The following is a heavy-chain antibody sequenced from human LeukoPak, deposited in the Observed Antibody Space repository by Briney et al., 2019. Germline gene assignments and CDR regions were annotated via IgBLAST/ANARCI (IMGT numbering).Heavy chain of an antibody. CDR3: AKDREQWLVHYFQDY. CDR1: GFTFSSCG. J-gene: IGHJ4*02. V-gene: IGHV3-30*18. D-gene: IGHD6-19*01. Sequence: GGSLRLSCAASGFTFSSCGMHWVRQAPGKGLEWVAVISYDGSNKYYADSVKGRFTISRDNSKNTLYLQMNSLRAEDTAVYYCAKDREQWLVHYFQDYWGQGTLVTVSS. CDR2: ISYDGSNK.